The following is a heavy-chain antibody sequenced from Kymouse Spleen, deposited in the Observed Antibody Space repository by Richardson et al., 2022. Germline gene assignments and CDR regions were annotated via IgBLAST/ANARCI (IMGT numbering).Heavy chain of an antibody. Sequence: QVQLVESGGGVVQPGRSLRLSCAASGFTFSSYGMHWVRQAPGKGLEWVAVISYDGSNKYYADSVKGRFTISRDNSKNTLYLQMNSLRAEDTAVYYCAKAVYYDILTGYQRYYYYYGMDVWGQGTTVTVSS. CDR2: ISYDGSNK. D-gene: IGHD3-9*01. CDR1: GFTFSSYG. J-gene: IGHJ6*02. V-gene: IGHV3-30*18. CDR3: AKAVYYDILTGYQRYYYYYGMDV.